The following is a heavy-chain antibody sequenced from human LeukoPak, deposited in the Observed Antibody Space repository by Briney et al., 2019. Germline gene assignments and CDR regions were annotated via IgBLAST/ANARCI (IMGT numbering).Heavy chain of an antibody. V-gene: IGHV4-34*01. J-gene: IGHJ6*03. D-gene: IGHD2-8*02. CDR1: GGTFSGYY. Sequence: SETLSLTCAVYGGTFSGYYLSWIRQPPGKGLEGIGEINHSGSTKYNPSLKSRVTISVDTSKNQFSLKLSSVTAADTAVYYCARARAGYCTGGVCHSSTSYYYYYYMDVWGKGTTVTVSS. CDR3: ARARAGYCTGGVCHSSTSYYYYYYMDV. CDR2: INHSGST.